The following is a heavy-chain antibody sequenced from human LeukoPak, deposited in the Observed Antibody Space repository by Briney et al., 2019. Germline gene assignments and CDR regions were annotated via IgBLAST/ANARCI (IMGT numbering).Heavy chain of an antibody. CDR2: IYNGGST. V-gene: IGHV3-53*01. CDR1: GGSFSGYY. D-gene: IGHD3-3*01. Sequence: PSETLSLTCAVYGGSFSGYYWSWIRQPPGKGLEWVSVIYNGGSTYYADSVKGRFTISRDSSKNRLYLQMNSLRAEDTAVYYCARDIREWSGTYYPEYWGQGTLVTVSS. J-gene: IGHJ4*02. CDR3: ARDIREWSGTYYPEY.